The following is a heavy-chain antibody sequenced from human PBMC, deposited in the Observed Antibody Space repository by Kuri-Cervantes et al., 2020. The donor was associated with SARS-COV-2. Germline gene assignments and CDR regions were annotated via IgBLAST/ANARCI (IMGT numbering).Heavy chain of an antibody. D-gene: IGHD5-24*01. CDR3: ARSGPGAISREDGAFDI. CDR2: ITPLNGNT. CDR1: GDSFDYRF. V-gene: IGHV1-45*01. J-gene: IGHJ3*02. Sequence: SVKVSCKASGDSFDYRFLHWVRQAPGQPLEWMGWITPLNGNTNYAQRFQDRVTITRDRSMSTAYMELSSLRSDDTAMYYCARSGPGAISREDGAFDIWGQGTMVTVSS.